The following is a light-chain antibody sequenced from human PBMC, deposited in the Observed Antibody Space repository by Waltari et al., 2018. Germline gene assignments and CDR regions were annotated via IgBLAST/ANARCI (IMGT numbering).Light chain of an antibody. CDR2: LGC. CDR3: MQGLQTPYT. CDR1: QSLRHSNGDTF. Sequence: DIVMTQSPLSLPVTPGEPASIACRSSQSLRHSNGDTFFAWYLHKPRQSPQVLIYLGCQRASGVPDRVSGSNSGTDFTLKISRVEAEDVGVYYCMQGLQTPYTFGQGTKLEIK. V-gene: IGKV2-28*01. J-gene: IGKJ2*01.